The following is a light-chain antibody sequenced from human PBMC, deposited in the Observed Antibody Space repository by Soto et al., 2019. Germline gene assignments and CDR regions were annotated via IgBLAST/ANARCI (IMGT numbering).Light chain of an antibody. V-gene: IGLV2-14*02. Sequence: QSVLTQPASVSGSPGQSITISCTGTTSDVGSYNLVSWYQQHPGKAPKLIIYEVTNRPSGVSDRFSGSRSGNTASLTISGLQPEDEAHYYCSSYTTSTTLVFGGGTKLTVL. J-gene: IGLJ3*02. CDR3: SSYTTSTTLV. CDR1: TSDVGSYNL. CDR2: EVT.